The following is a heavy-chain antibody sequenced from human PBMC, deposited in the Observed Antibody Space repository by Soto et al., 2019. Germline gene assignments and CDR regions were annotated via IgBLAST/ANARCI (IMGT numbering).Heavy chain of an antibody. Sequence: EVQLLESGGGLVQPGGSLRLSCAASGFTFSSYAMSWVRQAPGKGLEWVSAISGSGGSTYYADSVKGRFTISRDNSKNTLYLQTNSLRAEDTAVYYCAKDRARITMVRGVIYSDAFDIWGRGKMVTVSS. J-gene: IGHJ3*02. D-gene: IGHD3-10*01. CDR1: GFTFSSYA. CDR3: AKDRARITMVRGVIYSDAFDI. CDR2: ISGSGGST. V-gene: IGHV3-23*01.